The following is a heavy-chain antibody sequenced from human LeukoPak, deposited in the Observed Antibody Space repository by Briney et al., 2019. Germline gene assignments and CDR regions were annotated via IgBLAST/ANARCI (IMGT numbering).Heavy chain of an antibody. CDR1: GFTLSSYW. Sequence: GGSLRLSCAASGFTLSSYWMHWVRQAPGKGLVWVSRINRDGSTSIYADSVRGRFTISRDIANNTLYLEMNSLRAEDTAVYYCIRSSGMPDCWGQGTLVTVSS. J-gene: IGHJ4*02. CDR3: IRSSGMPDC. CDR2: INRDGSTS. D-gene: IGHD1-26*01. V-gene: IGHV3-74*01.